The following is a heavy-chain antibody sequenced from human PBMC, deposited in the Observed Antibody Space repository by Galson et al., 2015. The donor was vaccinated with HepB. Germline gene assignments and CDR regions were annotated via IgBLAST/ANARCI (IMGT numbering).Heavy chain of an antibody. CDR2: ISYDGSNK. D-gene: IGHD6-6*01. J-gene: IGHJ6*02. V-gene: IGHV3-30-3*01. CDR1: GFTFSSYA. Sequence: SLRLSCAASGFTFSSYAMHWVRQAPGKGLEWVAVISYDGSNKYYADSVKGRFTISRDNSKNTLYLQMNSLRAEDTAVYYCASGGQLVSPSPQSMGVWGQGTTVTVSS. CDR3: ASGGQLVSPSPQSMGV.